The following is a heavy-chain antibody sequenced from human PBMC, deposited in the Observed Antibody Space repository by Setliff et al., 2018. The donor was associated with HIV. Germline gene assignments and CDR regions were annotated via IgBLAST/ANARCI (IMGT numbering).Heavy chain of an antibody. CDR2: IKQGGGEK. J-gene: IGHJ4*02. CDR1: GFTFSSYW. CDR3: ARADSGWGGFDY. D-gene: IGHD6-19*01. V-gene: IGHV3-7*03. Sequence: PGGSLRLSCAASGFTFSSYWMNWVRQAPGKGLEWVANIKQGGGEKYYVDSVKGRFTISRDNAKKSLYLQMNSLRAEDTAVYYCARADSGWGGFDYWGQGTLVTVSS.